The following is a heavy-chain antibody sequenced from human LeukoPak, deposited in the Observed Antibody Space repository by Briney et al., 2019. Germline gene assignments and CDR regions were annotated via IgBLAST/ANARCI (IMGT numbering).Heavy chain of an antibody. J-gene: IGHJ4*02. CDR2: IYHSGST. D-gene: IGHD6-19*01. CDR1: GGSISSSNW. Sequence: PSETLSLTCAVSGGSISSSNWWSWVRQPPGKGLEWIGEIYHSGSTNYNPSLKSRVTISVDKSKNQFSLKLSSVTAADTAVYYCARLPLRSVAGIDYWGQGTLVTVSS. CDR3: ARLPLRSVAGIDY. V-gene: IGHV4-4*02.